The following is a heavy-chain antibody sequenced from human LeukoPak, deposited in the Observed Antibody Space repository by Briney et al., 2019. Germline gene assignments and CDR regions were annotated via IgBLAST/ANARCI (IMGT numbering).Heavy chain of an antibody. D-gene: IGHD3-3*01. CDR3: ARFKREGPSRSLESVGFDI. CDR2: IYYSGST. V-gene: IGHV4-39*01. Sequence: SETLSLTCSVSGDSISSWKYYWGWIRQPPGKGLEWIGNIYYSGSTYYNPSLQSRVTISVDTSKNQFSLKLNSVTAADTAVYYCARFKREGPSRSLESVGFDIWGQGTKVTVSS. J-gene: IGHJ3*02. CDR1: GDSISSWKYY.